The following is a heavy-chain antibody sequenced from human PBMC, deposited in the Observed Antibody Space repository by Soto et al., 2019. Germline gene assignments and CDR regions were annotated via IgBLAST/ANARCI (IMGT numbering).Heavy chain of an antibody. J-gene: IGHJ4*01. CDR2: VNPYNGRT. Sequence: QVQLVQSGAEVKRPGASVKVSCKASGYSFDRYAIIWVRQAPGLGLEWMGWVNPYNGRTDYAEKVRSRVTMTTDTSTGTAFMRLRSLSSDDTSVYFCARSWNSASRRADYWGQGTLVTVSS. CDR1: GYSFDRYA. D-gene: IGHD1-7*01. V-gene: IGHV1-18*04. CDR3: ARSWNSASRRADY.